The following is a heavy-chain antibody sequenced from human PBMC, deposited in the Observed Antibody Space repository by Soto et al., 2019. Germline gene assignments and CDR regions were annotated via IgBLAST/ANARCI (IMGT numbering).Heavy chain of an antibody. D-gene: IGHD6-6*01. CDR2: ISAGSSNI. CDR3: ARQYPSSSRHFDH. Sequence: EVELVESGGGLVKPGGSLKLSCAASGFTFRTYYMIWVRQAPGKGLAWVSTISAGSSNIYYAPSVKGRFTISRDNAKNLLYLQINSLRAEDTAVYYCARQYPSSSRHFDHWGQGTLVIVSS. J-gene: IGHJ4*02. V-gene: IGHV3-21*01. CDR1: GFTFRTYY.